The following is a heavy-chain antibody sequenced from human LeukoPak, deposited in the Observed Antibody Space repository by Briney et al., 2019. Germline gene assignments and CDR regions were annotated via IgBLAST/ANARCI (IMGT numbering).Heavy chain of an antibody. Sequence: GGSLRLSCAASGFTFDDYAMHWVRQAPGKGLEWVSGISWNRGSIGYADSVKGRFTISRDNAKNSLYLQMNSLRAEDTALYYCATSPGEPYDAFDIWGQGTMVTVSS. CDR1: GFTFDDYA. V-gene: IGHV3-9*01. CDR2: ISWNRGSI. D-gene: IGHD1-26*01. CDR3: ATSPGEPYDAFDI. J-gene: IGHJ3*02.